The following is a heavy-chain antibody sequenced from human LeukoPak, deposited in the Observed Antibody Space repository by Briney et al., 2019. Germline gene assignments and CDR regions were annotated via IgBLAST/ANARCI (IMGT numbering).Heavy chain of an antibody. J-gene: IGHJ4*02. D-gene: IGHD5-24*01. CDR2: INPNSGGT. V-gene: IGHV1-2*02. Sequence: ASVKVSCKASGYTFTGYYMHWVRQAPGQGLEWMGWINPNSGGTNYAQKFQGRVTMTRDTSISTAYMELSRLRSDDTAVYYCATTGGRDGYNGGFDYWGQGTLVTVSS. CDR1: GYTFTGYY. CDR3: ATTGGRDGYNGGFDY.